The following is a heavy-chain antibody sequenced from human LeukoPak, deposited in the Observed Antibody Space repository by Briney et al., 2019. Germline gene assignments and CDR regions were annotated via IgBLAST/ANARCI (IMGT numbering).Heavy chain of an antibody. CDR1: GFTFSSYL. J-gene: IGHJ3*02. CDR2: LNDDGGT. CDR3: AKQYCSGGSCYLGDAFDI. D-gene: IGHD2-15*01. V-gene: IGHV3-23*01. Sequence: GGSLRLSCAASGFTFSSYLMTWVRQAPGKGLEWVSTLNDDGGTFYADSVKGRFTISRDNSKNTLYLQMNSLRAEDTAVYYCAKQYCSGGSCYLGDAFDIWGQGTMVTVSS.